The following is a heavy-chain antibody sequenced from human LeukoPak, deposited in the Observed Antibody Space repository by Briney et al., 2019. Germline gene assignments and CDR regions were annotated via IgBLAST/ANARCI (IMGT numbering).Heavy chain of an antibody. CDR2: ISGSGGST. CDR1: GFTFSSYA. CDR3: AKLGCSSTSCPYYYGSGSYQDY. J-gene: IGHJ4*02. V-gene: IGHV3-23*01. Sequence: GGSLRLSCAASGFTFSSYAMSWVRQAPGKGLEWVSAISGSGGSTYYADSVKGRFTISRDNSKNTLYLQMNSLRAEDTAVYYCAKLGCSSTSCPYYYGSGSYQDYWGQGTLVTVSS. D-gene: IGHD3-10*01.